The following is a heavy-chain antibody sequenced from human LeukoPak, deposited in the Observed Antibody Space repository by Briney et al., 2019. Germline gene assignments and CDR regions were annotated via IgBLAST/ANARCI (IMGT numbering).Heavy chain of an antibody. CDR2: IYTSGST. D-gene: IGHD2-2*01. J-gene: IGHJ5*02. CDR1: GGSISSYY. CDR3: AREVVPAAILNWFDP. Sequence: SETLSLTCTVSGGSISSYYWSWIRQPAGKGLEWIGRIYTSGSTNYNPSLKSRVTMSVDTSKNQFSLKLSSVTAADTAVYYCAREVVPAAILNWFDPWGQGTLVTVSS. V-gene: IGHV4-4*07.